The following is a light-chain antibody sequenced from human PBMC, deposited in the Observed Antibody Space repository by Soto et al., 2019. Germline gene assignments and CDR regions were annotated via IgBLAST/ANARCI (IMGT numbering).Light chain of an antibody. Sequence: QSALSQPASVSGSPGQSITISCTGTSSDIGRYNYVSWYQQHPGMAPQLLIYEVSDRPSGVSNRFSGSKSGNTASLTISGLQAEDEADYFCTSYTTTSAVIFGGGNK. CDR3: TSYTTTSAVI. J-gene: IGLJ2*01. CDR2: EVS. V-gene: IGLV2-14*01. CDR1: SSDIGRYNY.